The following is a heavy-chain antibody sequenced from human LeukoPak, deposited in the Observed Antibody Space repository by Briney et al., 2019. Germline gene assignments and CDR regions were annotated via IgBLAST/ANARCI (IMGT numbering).Heavy chain of an antibody. V-gene: IGHV4-61*05. J-gene: IGHJ5*02. CDR3: ARVGNSSSWYSRENWFDP. CDR2: IYYSGST. Sequence: SETLSLTCTVSGGSISSSSYYWGWIRQPPGKGLEWIGYIYYSGSTNYNPSLKSRVTISVDTSKNQFSLKLSSVTAADTAVYYCARVGNSSSWYSRENWFDPWGQGTLVTVSS. CDR1: GGSISSSSYY. D-gene: IGHD6-13*01.